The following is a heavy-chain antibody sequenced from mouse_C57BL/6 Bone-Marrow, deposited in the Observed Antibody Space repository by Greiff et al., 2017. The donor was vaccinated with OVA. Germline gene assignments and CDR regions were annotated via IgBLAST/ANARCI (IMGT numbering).Heavy chain of an antibody. CDR1: GYTFTSYW. Sequence: QVQLQQPGAELVRPGTSVKLSCKASGYTFTSYWMHWVKQRPGQGLEWIGVIDPSVSYTNYNQKFKGKATLTVDTSSSTAYMQLSSLTSEDSAVYYCARSGYYGYIWFAYWGQGTLVTVS. CDR3: ARSGYYGYIWFAY. CDR2: IDPSVSYT. V-gene: IGHV1-59*01. D-gene: IGHD2-2*01. J-gene: IGHJ3*01.